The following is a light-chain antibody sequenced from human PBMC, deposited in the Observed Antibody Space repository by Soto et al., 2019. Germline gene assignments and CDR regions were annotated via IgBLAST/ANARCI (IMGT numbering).Light chain of an antibody. CDR3: QQYNSYPYS. Sequence: DIQMTQSPSTLSASVGDRVTITCRASQSISSWLAWYQQKPWKAPKLLIYDASSLESGVPSRFSGSGSGTEFLLTVSSLQPDDFATYHCQQYNSYPYSFGQGTKLEIK. V-gene: IGKV1-5*01. CDR2: DAS. CDR1: QSISSW. J-gene: IGKJ2*01.